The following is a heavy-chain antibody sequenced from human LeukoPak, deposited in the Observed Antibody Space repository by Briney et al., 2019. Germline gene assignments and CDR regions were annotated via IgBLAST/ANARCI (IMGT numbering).Heavy chain of an antibody. V-gene: IGHV4-39*01. D-gene: IGHD3-10*01. CDR1: GDSISSNTYY. CDR2: IYYSGST. Sequence: SETLSLTCTVSGDSISSNTYYWGWIRLPPGKGLEWIGSIYYSGSTSYNPSLKSRVTISVDTSKNQFSLKLSSVTAADTAVYYCARQHVLLWSGQSPSLFDYWGQGTLVTVSS. J-gene: IGHJ4*02. CDR3: ARQHVLLWSGQSPSLFDY.